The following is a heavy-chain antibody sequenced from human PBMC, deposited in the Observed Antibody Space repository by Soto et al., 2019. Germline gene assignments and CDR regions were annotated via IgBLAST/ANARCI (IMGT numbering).Heavy chain of an antibody. CDR1: GFTFSSYA. CDR3: AKDRDYYDSSGYYY. CDR2: ISGSGGSI. D-gene: IGHD3-22*01. V-gene: IGHV3-23*01. J-gene: IGHJ4*02. Sequence: GGSLRLSCAASGFTFSSYAMSWVRQAPGKGLEWVSAISGSGGSIYYADSVKGRFTISRDNFKNTLYLQMNSLRAEDTDVYYCAKDRDYYDSSGYYYWGQGTLVIVS.